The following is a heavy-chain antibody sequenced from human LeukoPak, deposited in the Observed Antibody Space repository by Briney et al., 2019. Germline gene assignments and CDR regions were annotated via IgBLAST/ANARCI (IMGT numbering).Heavy chain of an antibody. CDR1: GFTFDDYA. D-gene: IGHD6-19*01. CDR3: AKGPLRIRLVQGPLFDY. V-gene: IGHV3-43D*03. J-gene: IGHJ4*02. Sequence: GGSLRLSCAASGFTFDDYAMHWVRQAPGKGLEWVSLTSWDGGSTYYADSVKGRFTISRDNSKNSLYLQMNSLRAEDTALYYCAKGPLRIRLVQGPLFDYWGQGTLVTVSS. CDR2: TSWDGGST.